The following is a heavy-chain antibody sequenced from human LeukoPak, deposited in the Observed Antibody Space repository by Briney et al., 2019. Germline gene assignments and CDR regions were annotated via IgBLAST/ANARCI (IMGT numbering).Heavy chain of an antibody. D-gene: IGHD5-12*01. Sequence: PGGSLRLSCAASGFTFSTYGMHWVRQAPGKGLEWVAVISNDGSNKLYADSVKGRFTISRDNFKNTLYLQMNCLRAEDTAMYYCARSDVDMAAWGQGTLVAVSS. V-gene: IGHV3-30*03. CDR2: ISNDGSNK. J-gene: IGHJ5*02. CDR3: ARSDVDMAA. CDR1: GFTFSTYG.